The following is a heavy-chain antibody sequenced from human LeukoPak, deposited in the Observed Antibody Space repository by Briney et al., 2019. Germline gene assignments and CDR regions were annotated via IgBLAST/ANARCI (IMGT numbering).Heavy chain of an antibody. CDR2: IHPRSGET. D-gene: IGHD2-2*01. CDR1: GYSFTAFY. CDR3: AIVSAAAR. J-gene: IGHJ4*02. V-gene: IGHV1-2*02. Sequence: ASVKVSCKASGYSFTAFYIHWVRQAPGQGLEWMGWIHPRSGETNYAYKFRGRVTMTRDTSISTAYMELTRLRSDDTAMYYCAIVSAAARWGQGTLVTVSS.